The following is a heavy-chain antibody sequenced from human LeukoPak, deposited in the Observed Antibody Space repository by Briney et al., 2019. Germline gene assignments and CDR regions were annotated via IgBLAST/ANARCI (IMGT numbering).Heavy chain of an antibody. Sequence: PGGSLRLSCAASGFTFSSYGMHWVRQAPGKGLEWVAVISYDGSNKYYADSVKGRFTISRDNSKNTQYLQMNSLRAEDTAVYYCAKDTGSWGQGTMVTVSS. D-gene: IGHD1-14*01. CDR1: GFTFSSYG. CDR2: ISYDGSNK. CDR3: AKDTGS. J-gene: IGHJ3*01. V-gene: IGHV3-30*18.